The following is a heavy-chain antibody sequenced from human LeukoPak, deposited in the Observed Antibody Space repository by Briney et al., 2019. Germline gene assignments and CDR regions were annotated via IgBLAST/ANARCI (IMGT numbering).Heavy chain of an antibody. CDR3: AKVEWYYGSGSYSSYYFDY. J-gene: IGHJ4*02. D-gene: IGHD3-10*01. CDR2: IRYDGSNK. V-gene: IGHV3-30*02. CDR1: GFTFSSYG. Sequence: GGSLRLSCAASGFTFSSYGMHWVRQAPGKGLEWVAFIRYDGSNKYYADSVKGRFTISRDNSKNTLYLQMGSLRAEDTAVYYCAKVEWYYGSGSYSSYYFDYWGQGTLVTVSS.